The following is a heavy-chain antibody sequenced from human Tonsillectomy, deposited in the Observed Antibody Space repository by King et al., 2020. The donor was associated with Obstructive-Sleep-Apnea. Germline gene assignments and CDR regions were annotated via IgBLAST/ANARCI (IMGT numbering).Heavy chain of an antibody. J-gene: IGHJ2*01. CDR2: VSGSGVST. Sequence: VQLVESGGGLVQPGGSLRLSCAASGFTFSNDAMSWVRQAPGKGLEWVSTVSGSGVSTYYADSVKGRFTISRDNSKNTLYLQMNSLRADDTAVYFCAKPDGSGSYYHYWYFDLWGRGTLVTVSS. CDR1: GFTFSNDA. V-gene: IGHV3-23*04. D-gene: IGHD3-10*01. CDR3: AKPDGSGSYYHYWYFDL.